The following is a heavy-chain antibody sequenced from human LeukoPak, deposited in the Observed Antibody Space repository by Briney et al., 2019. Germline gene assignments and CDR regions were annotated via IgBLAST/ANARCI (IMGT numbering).Heavy chain of an antibody. CDR1: GCTFSGYA. D-gene: IGHD3-16*01. CDR3: ARDLHYAFDN. Sequence: PGGSLTLSCAASGCTFSGYARNWVRQAPGKGREWVSHIYSSDATYADSVKGRFSISRKNAKNSLFLQMNSLGDEDTAVSYCARDLHYAFDNWGQGTMVTVSS. CDR2: IYSSDAT. V-gene: IGHV3-48*02. J-gene: IGHJ3*02.